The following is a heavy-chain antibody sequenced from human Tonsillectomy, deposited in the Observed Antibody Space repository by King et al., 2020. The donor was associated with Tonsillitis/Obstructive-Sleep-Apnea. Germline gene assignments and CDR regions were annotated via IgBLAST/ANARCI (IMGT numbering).Heavy chain of an antibody. Sequence: VQLVESGGGLVQPGGSLRLSCSASGFTFSDYAMHWVRQAPGKGLECVSSISSNGGRTYYADSVKGRFTISRDNSKNTLYLQMSSLRPEDTAVYYCVKGGRYSSSAGDYWGRGTLVTVSS. CDR2: ISSNGGRT. CDR1: GFTFSDYA. J-gene: IGHJ4*02. D-gene: IGHD6-6*01. CDR3: VKGGRYSSSAGDY. V-gene: IGHV3-64D*06.